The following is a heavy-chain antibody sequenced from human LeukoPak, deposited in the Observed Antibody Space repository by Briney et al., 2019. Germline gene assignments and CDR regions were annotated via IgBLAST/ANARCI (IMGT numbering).Heavy chain of an antibody. J-gene: IGHJ4*02. CDR2: IYSSGYT. CDR3: ARGEHSVNS. Sequence: SETLSLTCTVSGGAIRSHYWNWIRQPAGKGLEWLGRIYSSGYTNDNPFLKSRITMSVDMSKNQFSLRLNSVTAADTAVYYCARGEHSVNSWGQGMLVTVSS. D-gene: IGHD1/OR15-1a*01. CDR1: GGAIRSHY. V-gene: IGHV4-4*07.